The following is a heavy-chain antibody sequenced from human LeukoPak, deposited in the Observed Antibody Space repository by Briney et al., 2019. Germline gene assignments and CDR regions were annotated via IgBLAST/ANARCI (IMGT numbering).Heavy chain of an antibody. CDR2: IYTSGST. Sequence: SETLSLTCTVSGGSTSSYYWSWIRQPAGKGLEWIGRIYTSGSTNYNPSLKSRVTISVDTSKNQFSLKLSSVTAADTAVYYCARDRGIVVVPAAIPRQYNWFDPWGQGTLVTVSS. J-gene: IGHJ5*02. V-gene: IGHV4-4*07. CDR3: ARDRGIVVVPAAIPRQYNWFDP. CDR1: GGSTSSYY. D-gene: IGHD2-2*02.